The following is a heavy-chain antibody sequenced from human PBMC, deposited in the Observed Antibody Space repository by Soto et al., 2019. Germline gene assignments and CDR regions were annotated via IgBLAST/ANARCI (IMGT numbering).Heavy chain of an antibody. V-gene: IGHV3-15*01. D-gene: IGHD2-2*01. CDR3: TTDEGQYCSSSSCYFFDY. Sequence: EVQLVESGGGLVKPGGSLRLSCAASGFTFNKAWMSWVRQAPGKGLEWVGRIKSKTDGGTTDYAAPVKGRFTISRDDSEXTXXLQMNSLNTEDTAVYYCTTDEGQYCSSSSCYFFDYWGQGDLVSVSS. J-gene: IGHJ4*02. CDR1: GFTFNKAW. CDR2: IKSKTDGGTT.